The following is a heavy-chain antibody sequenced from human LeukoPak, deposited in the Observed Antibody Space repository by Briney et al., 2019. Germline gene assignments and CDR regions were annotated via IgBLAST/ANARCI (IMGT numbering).Heavy chain of an antibody. J-gene: IGHJ3*02. CDR2: IIPILGIA. CDR3: ARNAKRSSRDGYKRAFDI. D-gene: IGHD5-24*01. V-gene: IGHV1-69*04. Sequence: GASVKVSCKASGGTFSSYAISWVRQAPGQGLEWMGRIIPILGIANYAQKFQGRVTITADKSTSTAYMELSSLRSEDTAVYYCARNAKRSSRDGYKRAFDIWGQGTMVTVSS. CDR1: GGTFSSYA.